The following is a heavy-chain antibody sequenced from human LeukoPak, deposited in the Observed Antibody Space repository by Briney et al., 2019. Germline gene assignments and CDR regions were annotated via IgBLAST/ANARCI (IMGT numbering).Heavy chain of an antibody. CDR3: TRDQNVRGVAAGMEGWFDP. V-gene: IGHV1-69*04. D-gene: IGHD1-1*01. CDR1: GGTFSSYA. CDR2: IIPKFDLT. J-gene: IGHJ5*02. Sequence: SVKVSCKASGGTFSSYAISWVRQAPGQGLEWMARIIPKFDLTKIAQKFEGRVTITADTSTSTVYLELSNVRSDDTAIYYCTRDQNVRGVAAGMEGWFDPWGQGTLVTVSS.